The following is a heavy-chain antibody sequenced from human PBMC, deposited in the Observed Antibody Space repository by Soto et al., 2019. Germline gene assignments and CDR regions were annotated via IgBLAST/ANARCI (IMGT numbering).Heavy chain of an antibody. CDR2: IYTSGST. CDR3: AREQNYDFWSGYSNWFDP. D-gene: IGHD3-3*01. Sequence: QVQLQESGPGLVKPSETLSLTCTVSGGSISSYYWSWIRQPAVKGLEWIGRIYTSGSTNYNPSLKSRVTMSVDTAKNQFSLKLSSVTAADTAVYYCAREQNYDFWSGYSNWFDPWGQGTLVTVSS. V-gene: IGHV4-4*07. CDR1: GGSISSYY. J-gene: IGHJ5*02.